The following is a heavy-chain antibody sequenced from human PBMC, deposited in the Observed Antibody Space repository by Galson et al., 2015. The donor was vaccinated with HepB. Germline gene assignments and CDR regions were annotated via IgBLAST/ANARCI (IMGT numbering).Heavy chain of an antibody. V-gene: IGHV1-18*01. Sequence: SVKVSCKASGYTFSSYGFSWVRQAPGQGLEWMGWISGYSGDTNYAQKLQGRVTMTRDISTSTAYMELRSLRSNDTAVYDCARQGQLEPWGQGTLVTVSS. CDR2: ISGYSGDT. CDR1: GYTFSSYG. J-gene: IGHJ5*02. CDR3: ARQGQLEP. D-gene: IGHD1-1*01.